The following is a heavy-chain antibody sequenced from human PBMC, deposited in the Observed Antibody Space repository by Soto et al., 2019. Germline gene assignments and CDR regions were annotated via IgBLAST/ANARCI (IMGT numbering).Heavy chain of an antibody. CDR2: ISADNGNT. CDR3: ARCIQQDYYYGMDV. V-gene: IGHV1-18*01. Sequence: QTQLVQSGAEVKKPEASVKVSCKASGYTFYSHSISWVRQAPGQGHEWMGRISADNGNTNYAQKFRGRVTMTTDTSTSTVYMELRNLRSDDTAVYYCARCIQQDYYYGMDVWGQGTTVTVSS. CDR1: GYTFYSHS. J-gene: IGHJ6*02. D-gene: IGHD5-18*01.